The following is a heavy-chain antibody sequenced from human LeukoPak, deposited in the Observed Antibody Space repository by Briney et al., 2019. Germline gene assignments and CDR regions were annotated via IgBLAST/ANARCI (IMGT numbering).Heavy chain of an antibody. Sequence: PGGSLRLSCAASGFTFSSYSMNWVRQAPGKGLEWVSSISSSSSYIYYADSVKGRFTISRDIAKNSLYLQMNSLRAEDTAVYYCAREVYYDSSGYYSPLMDYWGQGTLVTVSS. D-gene: IGHD3-22*01. J-gene: IGHJ4*02. V-gene: IGHV3-21*01. CDR1: GFTFSSYS. CDR3: AREVYYDSSGYYSPLMDY. CDR2: ISSSSSYI.